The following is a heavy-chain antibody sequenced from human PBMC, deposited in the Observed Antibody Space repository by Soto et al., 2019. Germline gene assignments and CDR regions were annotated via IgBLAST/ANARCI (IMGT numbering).Heavy chain of an antibody. D-gene: IGHD3-9*01. Sequence: GASVKVSCKASGGTFSSYAISWLRQAPGQGLEWMGGIIPIFGTANYAQKFQGRVTITADKSTSTAYMELSSLRSEDTAVYYCARGPGGGILTGYLDYWGQGTLVTVSS. J-gene: IGHJ4*02. CDR3: ARGPGGGILTGYLDY. CDR1: GGTFSSYA. V-gene: IGHV1-69*06. CDR2: IIPIFGTA.